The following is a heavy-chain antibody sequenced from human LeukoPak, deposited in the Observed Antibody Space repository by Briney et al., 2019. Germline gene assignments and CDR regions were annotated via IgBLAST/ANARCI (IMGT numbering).Heavy chain of an antibody. D-gene: IGHD5-18*01. Sequence: ASVKVSCKASGYTFINYGMTWVRQAPGQGLEWMGWISAYNGNTNYAQKLQGRVTMTRDTSISTAYMELSRLRSDDTAVYYCARPSRGYSYGLDYWGQGTLVTVSS. CDR3: ARPSRGYSYGLDY. J-gene: IGHJ4*02. V-gene: IGHV1-18*01. CDR2: ISAYNGNT. CDR1: GYTFINYG.